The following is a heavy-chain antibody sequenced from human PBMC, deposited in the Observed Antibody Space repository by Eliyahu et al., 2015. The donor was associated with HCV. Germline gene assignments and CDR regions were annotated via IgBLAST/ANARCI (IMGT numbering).Heavy chain of an antibody. Sequence: EVQLLESGGGLLQPGGSLRLSCAASGFTFNTXAMSWVRQAPGKGLGWVSAISGRGGSTYYADSVKGRFTISRDNSKNTLYLQMNSLRAEDTAVYYCAKGEYCSSTTCYAGVKDYWGQGTLVTVSS. V-gene: IGHV3-23*01. CDR1: GFTFNTXA. CDR3: AKGEYCSSTTCYAGVKDY. D-gene: IGHD2-2*01. J-gene: IGHJ4*02. CDR2: ISGRGGST.